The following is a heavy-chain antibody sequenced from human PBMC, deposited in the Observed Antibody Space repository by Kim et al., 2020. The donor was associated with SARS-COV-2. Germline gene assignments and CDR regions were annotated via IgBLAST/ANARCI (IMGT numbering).Heavy chain of an antibody. J-gene: IGHJ6*02. CDR3: ARDRNYYYYGMDV. Sequence: YSPKFQGRVTITRDTSASPAYMELSSLRSEDTAVYYCARDRNYYYYGMDVWGQGTTVTVSS. V-gene: IGHV1-3*01.